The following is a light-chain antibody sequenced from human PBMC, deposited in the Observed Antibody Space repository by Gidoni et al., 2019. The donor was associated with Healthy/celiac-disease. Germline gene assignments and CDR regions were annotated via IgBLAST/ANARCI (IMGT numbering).Light chain of an antibody. CDR2: KAS. V-gene: IGKV1-5*03. CDR3: QQYNSDSSSA. CDR1: QSISSW. J-gene: IGKJ2*01. Sequence: DIQMTQSASTLSASVGDRVTITCRASQSISSWLAWYQQKPGKAPKLLIYKASSLESGVPSRFSGSGSGTEFTLTISSLQPDDFATYYCQQYNSDSSSAFGQGTKLEIK.